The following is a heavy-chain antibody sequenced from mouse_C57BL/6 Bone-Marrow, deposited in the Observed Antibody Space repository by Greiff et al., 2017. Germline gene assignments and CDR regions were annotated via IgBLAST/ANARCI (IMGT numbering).Heavy chain of an antibody. V-gene: IGHV14-4*01. Sequence: VQLQQSGAELVRPGASVKLSCTASGFNIKDDYMHWVKQRPEQGLEWIGWIDPENGDTEYASKFQGKATITADTSSNTAYLQLSSLTSEDTAVYYCTTGYYGSSHYFDYWGQGTTLTVSS. CDR3: TTGYYGSSHYFDY. D-gene: IGHD1-1*01. J-gene: IGHJ2*01. CDR2: IDPENGDT. CDR1: GFNIKDDY.